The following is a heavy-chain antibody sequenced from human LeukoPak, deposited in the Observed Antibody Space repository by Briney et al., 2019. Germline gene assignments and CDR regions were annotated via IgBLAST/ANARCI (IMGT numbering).Heavy chain of an antibody. V-gene: IGHV1-8*01. J-gene: IGHJ6*03. CDR2: MNPNSGDT. CDR1: GYTFTSYD. D-gene: IGHD5-12*01. CDR3: ARDGQWLRGHYYYYMDV. Sequence: GASVKVSCKASGYTFTSYDINWVRQATGQGLEWMGWMNPNSGDTGYAQTFQGRVTMTRDTSVGTAYMELSSLRSEDTAVYYCARDGQWLRGHYYYYMDVWGKGTTVTISS.